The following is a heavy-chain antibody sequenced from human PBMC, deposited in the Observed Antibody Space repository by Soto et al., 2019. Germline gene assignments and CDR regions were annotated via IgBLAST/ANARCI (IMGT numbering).Heavy chain of an antibody. CDR1: GYTFTGYY. CDR3: VRDLAVADTPYYYYGMDV. Sequence: ASVKVSCKASGYTFTGYYMHWVRQAPGQGLEWMGWINPNSGGTNYAQKFQGWVTMTRDTSISTAYMELSRLRSDDTALYYCVRDLAVADTPYYYYGMDVWGQGXTVTVSS. CDR2: INPNSGGT. V-gene: IGHV1-2*04. D-gene: IGHD6-19*01. J-gene: IGHJ6*02.